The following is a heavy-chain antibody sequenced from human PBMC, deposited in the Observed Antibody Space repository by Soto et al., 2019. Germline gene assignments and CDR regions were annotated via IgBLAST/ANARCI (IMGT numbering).Heavy chain of an antibody. CDR2: ISVFNGYA. CDR3: SKNGTTRFAS. CDR1: GYSFHNSG. V-gene: IGHV1-18*01. D-gene: IGHD1-1*01. Sequence: ASVKVSCKTSGYSFHNSGISWVRQAPGQGLEWMGWISVFNGYAHSAQKFQGRVIMTADTFTSTAYMELRGLRSDDTAMYYCSKNGTTRFASWGKGTPVTVSS. J-gene: IGHJ5*01.